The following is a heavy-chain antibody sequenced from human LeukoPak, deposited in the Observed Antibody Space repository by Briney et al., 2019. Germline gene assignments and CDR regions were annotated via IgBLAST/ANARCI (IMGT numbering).Heavy chain of an antibody. Sequence: SETLSLTCTVSGGSISSYYWSWIRQPPGKGLEWIGYIYYSGSTNYNPSLKSRVTISVDTSKNQFSLKLSSVTAADTAVYYCAREPSGGYYFDAFDIWGQGTMVTVSS. J-gene: IGHJ3*02. D-gene: IGHD3-22*01. V-gene: IGHV4-59*01. CDR2: IYYSGST. CDR3: AREPSGGYYFDAFDI. CDR1: GGSISSYY.